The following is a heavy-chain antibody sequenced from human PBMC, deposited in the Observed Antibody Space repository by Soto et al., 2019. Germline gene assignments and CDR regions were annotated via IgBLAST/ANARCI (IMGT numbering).Heavy chain of an antibody. CDR3: ARPPTVTTGAFDI. D-gene: IGHD4-17*01. J-gene: IGHJ3*02. V-gene: IGHV4-39*01. CDR1: GGSISSSSYY. CDR2: IYYSGST. Sequence: SETLSLTCTVSGGSISSSSYYWGWIRQPPGKGLEWIGSIYYSGSTYYNPSLKSRVTISVDTSKNQFSLKLSSVTAADTAVYYCARPPTVTTGAFDIWGQGTMVTVSS.